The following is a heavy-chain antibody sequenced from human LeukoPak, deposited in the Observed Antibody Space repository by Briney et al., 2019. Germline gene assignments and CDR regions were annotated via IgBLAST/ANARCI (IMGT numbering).Heavy chain of an antibody. J-gene: IGHJ4*02. V-gene: IGHV4-59*01. CDR1: GGSISRYY. CDR3: ARGDILTGDGL. D-gene: IGHD3-9*01. Sequence: SETLSLTCTVSGGSISRYYWSWIRQPPGKGLEWIGYIYYSGSTNYNPSLKSRVTISVDTSKNQFSLKLSSVTAADTAVYYCARGDILTGDGLWGQGTLVTVSS. CDR2: IYYSGST.